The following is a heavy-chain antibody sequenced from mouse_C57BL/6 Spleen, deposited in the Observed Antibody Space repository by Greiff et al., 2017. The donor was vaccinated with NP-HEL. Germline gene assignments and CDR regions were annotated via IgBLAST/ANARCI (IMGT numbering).Heavy chain of an antibody. CDR1: GFNIKDDY. CDR2: IDPENGDT. J-gene: IGHJ2*01. Sequence: VQLQQSGAELVRPGASVKLSCTASGFNIKDDYMHWVKQRPEQGLEWIGWIDPENGDTEYASKFQGKATITADTSSNTAYLQLSSLTSEDTAVYYCTKVTTVVGGDYFDYWGQGTTLTVSS. CDR3: TKVTTVVGGDYFDY. V-gene: IGHV14-4*01. D-gene: IGHD1-1*01.